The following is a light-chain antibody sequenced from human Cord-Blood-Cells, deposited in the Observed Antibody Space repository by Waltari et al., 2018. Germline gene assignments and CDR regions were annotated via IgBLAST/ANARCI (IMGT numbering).Light chain of an antibody. J-gene: IGKJ1*01. CDR2: DAS. V-gene: IGKV1-5*01. CDR1: QSISSW. Sequence: DIQMPQSPSPLSPPVGDRVTITCRASQSISSWLAWYQQKPGKAPKRLIYDASSLESGVPSRFSGSGSGTEFTLTISSLQPDDFAAYYCQQYNSYSWTFGQGTKVEIK. CDR3: QQYNSYSWT.